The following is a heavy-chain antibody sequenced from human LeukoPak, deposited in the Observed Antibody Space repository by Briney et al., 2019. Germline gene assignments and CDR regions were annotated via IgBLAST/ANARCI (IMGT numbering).Heavy chain of an antibody. J-gene: IGHJ6*03. CDR3: ASVDCSSTSCYLDV. D-gene: IGHD2-2*01. CDR1: GFTFSDYY. Sequence: GGSLRLSCAASGFTFSDYYMSWIRQAPGKGLEWVSYISSSGSTIYYADSVKGRFTISRDNAKNSLYLQMNSLRAEDTAVYYCASVDCSSTSCYLDVWGKGTTVTVSS. V-gene: IGHV3-11*04. CDR2: ISSSGSTI.